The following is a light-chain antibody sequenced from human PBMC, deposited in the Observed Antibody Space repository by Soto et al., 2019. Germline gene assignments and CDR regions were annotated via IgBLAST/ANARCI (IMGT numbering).Light chain of an antibody. CDR1: QSISSY. CDR3: LQSSSTLT. CDR2: AAS. Sequence: DIQMTQSPSSLSASVGDRVTITCRASQSISSYLNWYQQKPGKAPKLLIYAASSLQSGVPSRFSGSGSGTAFTLTISCLLPEDFACYFCLQSSSTLTFGGGTNVEIK. V-gene: IGKV1-39*01. J-gene: IGKJ4*01.